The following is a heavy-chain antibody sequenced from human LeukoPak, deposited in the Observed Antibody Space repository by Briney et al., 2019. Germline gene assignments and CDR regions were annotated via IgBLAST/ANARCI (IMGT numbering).Heavy chain of an antibody. CDR2: IIPIFGTA. CDR1: GGTFSSYA. V-gene: IGHV1-69*01. Sequence: SVKVSCKASGGTFSSYAISWVRQAPGQGLEWMGGIIPIFGTANYAQKFQGRVTITADESTSTAYMELSSLRSEDTAVYYCARVFTNGDYYFDYWGQGTLVTVSS. J-gene: IGHJ4*02. CDR3: ARVFTNGDYYFDY. D-gene: IGHD4-17*01.